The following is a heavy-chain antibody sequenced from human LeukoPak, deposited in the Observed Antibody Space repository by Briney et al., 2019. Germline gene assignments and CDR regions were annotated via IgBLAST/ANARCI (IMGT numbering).Heavy chain of an antibody. Sequence: PGGSLRLSCAASGFTFSSYAMSWVRQAPGKGLEWVSAISGSGGSTYCADSVKGRFTISRDNSKNTLYLQMNSLRAEDTAVYYCAKGDYPPGYYYYYMDVWGKGTTVTVSS. CDR3: AKGDYPPGYYYYYMDV. CDR1: GFTFSSYA. D-gene: IGHD4-11*01. CDR2: ISGSGGST. J-gene: IGHJ6*03. V-gene: IGHV3-23*01.